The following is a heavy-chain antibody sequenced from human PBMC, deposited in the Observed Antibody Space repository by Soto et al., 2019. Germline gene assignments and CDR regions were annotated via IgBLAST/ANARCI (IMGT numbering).Heavy chain of an antibody. V-gene: IGHV1-3*01. Sequence: GASVKVSCKASGYTFTSYAMHWVRQAPGQRLEWMGWINAGNGNTKYSQKFQGRVTITRDTSASTAYMELSSLRSEDTAVYYCARDLGDNRYYYYGMDVWGQGTTVTVSS. J-gene: IGHJ6*02. CDR1: GYTFTSYA. D-gene: IGHD4-17*01. CDR3: ARDLGDNRYYYYGMDV. CDR2: INAGNGNT.